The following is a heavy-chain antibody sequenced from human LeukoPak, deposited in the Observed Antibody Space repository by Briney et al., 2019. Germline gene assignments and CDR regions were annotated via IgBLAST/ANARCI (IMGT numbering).Heavy chain of an antibody. CDR3: AKDPTPLLRYFDWSPSGYFDY. D-gene: IGHD3-9*01. Sequence: GGSLRLSCAASGFTFTNYAMIWVRQAPGKGLEWVSAISGSGGSTYYADSVKGRFTISRDNSKNTLFLQVNSLRAEDTAVYYCAKDPTPLLRYFDWSPSGYFDYWGQGTLVTVSS. J-gene: IGHJ4*02. CDR1: GFTFTNYA. V-gene: IGHV3-23*01. CDR2: ISGSGGST.